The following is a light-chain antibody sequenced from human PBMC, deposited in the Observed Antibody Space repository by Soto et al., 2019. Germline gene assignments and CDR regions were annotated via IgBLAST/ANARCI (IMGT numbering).Light chain of an antibody. CDR2: DAF. CDR1: QSVSSY. CDR3: QQCSDGPST. V-gene: IGKV3-11*01. J-gene: IGKJ4*01. Sequence: EIVLTQSPATLSLSPGERATLSCRASQSVSSYLAWYQQKPGQAPRLLIYDAFNRATGIPARFSGSVSGTDCTLTISSLGPEDFAVYYGQQCSDGPSTCGGGTKVQIK.